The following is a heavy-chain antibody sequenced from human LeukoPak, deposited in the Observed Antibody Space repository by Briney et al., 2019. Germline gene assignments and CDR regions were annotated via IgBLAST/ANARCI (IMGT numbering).Heavy chain of an antibody. J-gene: IGHJ5*02. CDR2: INHSGST. CDR1: GGSFSGYY. CDR3: ARVRTNRVAARRSWFDP. V-gene: IGHV4-34*01. Sequence: SETLSLTCAVYGGSFSGYYWGWIRQPPGKGLEWIGEINHSGSTNYNPSLKSRVTISVDTSKNQLSLKLSSVTAADTAVYYCARVRTNRVAARRSWFDPWGQGTLVTVSS. D-gene: IGHD6-6*01.